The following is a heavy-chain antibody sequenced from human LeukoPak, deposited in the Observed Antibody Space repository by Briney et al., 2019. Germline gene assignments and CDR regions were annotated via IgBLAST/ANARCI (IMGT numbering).Heavy chain of an antibody. J-gene: IGHJ4*02. V-gene: IGHV3-30*02. D-gene: IGHD3-9*01. CDR2: IRYDGSNK. CDR3: AKDYYDILTGYYI. CDR1: EFTFRSYG. Sequence: GGSLRLSCAASEFTFRSYGMHWVRQAPGKGLEWVAFIRYDGSNKYYADSVKGRFTISRDNSKNTLYLQMNSLRAEDTAVYYCAKDYYDILTGYYIWGQGTLVTVSS.